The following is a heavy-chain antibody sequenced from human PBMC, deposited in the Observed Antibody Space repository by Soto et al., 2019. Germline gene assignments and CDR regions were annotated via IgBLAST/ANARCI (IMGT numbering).Heavy chain of an antibody. J-gene: IGHJ3*02. D-gene: IGHD2-8*01. Sequence: EVQLLESGGGLVQPGGSLRLYCAASGFNFTAYAMSWVRQAPGKGLEWVSGLVGSGDPIFYAASVRGRFTVSRDNSKNTLFLQMSSLRADDTAIYYCAKDAIANNGIWEPFDMWGRGTGVTVSS. CDR2: LVGSGDPI. V-gene: IGHV3-23*01. CDR3: AKDAIANNGIWEPFDM. CDR1: GFNFTAYA.